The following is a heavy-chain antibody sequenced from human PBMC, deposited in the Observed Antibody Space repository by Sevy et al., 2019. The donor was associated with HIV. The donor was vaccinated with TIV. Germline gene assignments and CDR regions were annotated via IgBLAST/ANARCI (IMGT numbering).Heavy chain of an antibody. J-gene: IGHJ4*02. V-gene: IGHV1-2*02. CDR3: ARGGESLPYCGGDCYPDY. CDR2: INPKSGGT. D-gene: IGHD2-21*02. CDR1: GYTFSGYY. Sequence: ASVKVSCKPSGYTFSGYYIHWVRQAPGQGLEWMGWINPKSGGTNYAQKFQGRVTMTRDTYISTAYMELSRLRSDDTAVYYCARGGESLPYCGGDCYPDYWGQGTLVTVSS.